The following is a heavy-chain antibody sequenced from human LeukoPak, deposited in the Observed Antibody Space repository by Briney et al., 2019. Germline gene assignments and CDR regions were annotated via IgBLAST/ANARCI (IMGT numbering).Heavy chain of an antibody. J-gene: IGHJ4*02. CDR2: IKQDGSQE. CDR3: AREATVYYYDSSGPLDY. Sequence: GGSLRLSCAASRFTLSTYWMSWVRQAPGKGLEWVAHIKQDGSQEYYVDSVKGRFTISRDSAKNSLYLQMNSLRAEDTAVYYCAREATVYYYDSSGPLDYWGQGTLVTVSS. V-gene: IGHV3-7*03. CDR1: RFTLSTYW. D-gene: IGHD3-22*01.